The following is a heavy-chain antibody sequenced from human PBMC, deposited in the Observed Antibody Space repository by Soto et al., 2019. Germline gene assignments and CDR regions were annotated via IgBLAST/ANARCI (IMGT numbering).Heavy chain of an antibody. V-gene: IGHV3-64D*08. CDR2: ISSHGGST. Sequence: GGSLRLSCSASGFTFISSVMHWVRQAPGKGLEYVSAISSHGGSTYYADSVKGRFTISRDNSKNTLDLQMSSLRAEDTAVYYCVKVRVTIFDGMDVWGQGTTVTVSS. J-gene: IGHJ6*02. CDR1: GFTFISSV. D-gene: IGHD3-3*01. CDR3: VKVRVTIFDGMDV.